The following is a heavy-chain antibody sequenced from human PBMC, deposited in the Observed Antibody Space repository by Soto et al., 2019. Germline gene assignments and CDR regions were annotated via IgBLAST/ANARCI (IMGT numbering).Heavy chain of an antibody. J-gene: IGHJ1*01. CDR2: INAGNGNT. V-gene: IGHV1-3*01. CDR3: ARGARVGATEYFQH. D-gene: IGHD1-26*01. Sequence: GASVKVSCKASGYTFTSYAMHWVRQAPGQRLEWMGWINAGNGNTKYSQKFQGRVTITRDTSASTAYMGLSSLRSEDTAVYYCARGARVGATEYFQHWGQGTLVTVSS. CDR1: GYTFTSYA.